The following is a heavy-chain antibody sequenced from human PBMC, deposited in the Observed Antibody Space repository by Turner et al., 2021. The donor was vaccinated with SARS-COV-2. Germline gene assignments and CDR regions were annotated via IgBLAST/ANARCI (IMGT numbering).Heavy chain of an antibody. CDR3: ARGMEGLDDYGVPFDP. CDR1: GASVSSSSYY. V-gene: IGHV4-39*02. CDR2: IHHSVST. J-gene: IGHJ5*02. D-gene: IGHD4-17*01. Sequence: QLQLHESGPGLVKPSETLSLTCTVSGASVSSSSYYWAWIRQPPGKGLEWIGSIHHSVSTYYNPSLKSRVTISVDTSKNHFSLELTSVTAADTAVYYCARGMEGLDDYGVPFDPWGQGTLVTVSS.